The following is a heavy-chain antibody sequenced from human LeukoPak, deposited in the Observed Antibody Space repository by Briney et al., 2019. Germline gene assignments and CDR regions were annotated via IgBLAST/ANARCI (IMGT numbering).Heavy chain of an antibody. D-gene: IGHD1-26*01. CDR3: ARDGGSYLPLGY. J-gene: IGHJ4*02. CDR1: GYTFTSYA. CDR2: INAGNGNT. Sequence: ASVKVSCKASGYTFTSYAMHWVRQAPGQRLEWMGWINAGNGNTKYSQKFQGRVTITRDTSASTAYMELSSLRSEDTAVYYCARDGGSYLPLGYWGQGTLVTVSS. V-gene: IGHV1-3*01.